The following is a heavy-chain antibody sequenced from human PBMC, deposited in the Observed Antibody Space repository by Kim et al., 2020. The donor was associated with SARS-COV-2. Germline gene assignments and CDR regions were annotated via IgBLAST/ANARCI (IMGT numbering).Heavy chain of an antibody. CDR2: MNPNSGNT. J-gene: IGHJ6*03. CDR3: ARGRSDRGVFASYYYYYMDV. D-gene: IGHD3-10*01. CDR1: GYTFTSYD. Sequence: ASVKVSCKASGYTFTSYDINWVRQATGQGLEWMGWMNPNSGNTGYAQKFQGRVTMTRNTSISTAYMELSSLRSEDTAVYYCARGRSDRGVFASYYYYYMDVWGKGTTVTVSS. V-gene: IGHV1-8*01.